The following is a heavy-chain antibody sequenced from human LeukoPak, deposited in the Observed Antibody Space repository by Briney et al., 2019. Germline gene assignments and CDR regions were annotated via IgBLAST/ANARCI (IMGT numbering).Heavy chain of an antibody. V-gene: IGHV3-33*06. Sequence: PGGSLRLSCAASGFTFSSYGMHWVRQAPGKGLEWVAVIWFDGSNKYYADSVKGRFTISRDNSKNTLYLQMNSLRAEDTAVYYCAKRDFYDGSGYYDYWGQGTLVTVSS. CDR3: AKRDFYDGSGYYDY. J-gene: IGHJ4*02. CDR1: GFTFSSYG. D-gene: IGHD3-22*01. CDR2: IWFDGSNK.